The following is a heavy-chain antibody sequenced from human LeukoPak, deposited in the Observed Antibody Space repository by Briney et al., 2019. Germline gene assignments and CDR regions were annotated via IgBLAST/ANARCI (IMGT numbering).Heavy chain of an antibody. CDR2: INPNSGGT. CDR1: GYSFTGYY. CDR3: ARDTYDIGASDY. Sequence: ASVKVSCKASGYSFTGYYMHWVRQAPGQGLEWMGWINPNSGGTNYAQKFQGRVTMTRDTSISTAYMELSRLRSDDTAVYYCARDTYDIGASDYWGQGTLVTVSS. V-gene: IGHV1-2*02. D-gene: IGHD3-22*01. J-gene: IGHJ4*02.